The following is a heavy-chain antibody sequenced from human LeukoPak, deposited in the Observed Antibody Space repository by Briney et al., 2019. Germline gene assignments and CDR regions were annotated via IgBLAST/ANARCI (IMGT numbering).Heavy chain of an antibody. CDR1: GFTFSSYA. Sequence: GSLRLSCSASGFTFSSYAMHWVRQAPGKGLEYVSAISSNGGSAYYADSVKGRFTISRDNSKNTLYLQMSSLRAEDTAVYYCVRGVTGTTGRWFDPWGQGTLVTVSS. J-gene: IGHJ5*02. V-gene: IGHV3-64D*06. CDR3: VRGVTGTTGRWFDP. D-gene: IGHD1-20*01. CDR2: ISSNGGSA.